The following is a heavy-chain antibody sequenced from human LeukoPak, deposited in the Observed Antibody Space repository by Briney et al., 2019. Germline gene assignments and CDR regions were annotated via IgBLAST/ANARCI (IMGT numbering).Heavy chain of an antibody. J-gene: IGHJ1*01. D-gene: IGHD3-22*01. V-gene: IGHV3-30*02. CDR3: AKDIEYYYDSSGYYTEYFQH. Sequence: GGSLRLSCAASGFTFSSYGMHWVRQAPGKGLEWVAFIRYDGSNKYYADSVKGRFAISRDNSKNTLYLQMNSLRAEDTAVYYCAKDIEYYYDSSGYYTEYFQHWGQGTLVTVSS. CDR1: GFTFSSYG. CDR2: IRYDGSNK.